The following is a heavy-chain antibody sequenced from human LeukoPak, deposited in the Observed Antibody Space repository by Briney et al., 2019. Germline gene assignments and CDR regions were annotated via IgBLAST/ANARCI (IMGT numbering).Heavy chain of an antibody. D-gene: IGHD2-15*01. J-gene: IGHJ3*02. CDR1: GGSVSSGSYY. CDR3: ARADCSGGSCYAFDI. CDR2: IYYSGST. V-gene: IGHV4-61*01. Sequence: SETLSLTCTVSGGSVSSGSYYWSWIRQPPGKGLEWIGYIYYSGSTNYNPSLKSRVTMSVDTSKNQFSLKLSSATAADTAVYYCARADCSGGSCYAFDIWGQGTMVTVSS.